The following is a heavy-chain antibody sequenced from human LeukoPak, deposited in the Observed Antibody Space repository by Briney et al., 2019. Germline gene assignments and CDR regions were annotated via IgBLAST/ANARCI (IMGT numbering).Heavy chain of an antibody. CDR3: AKDSVYCSGGSCYPNGEVDY. CDR2: ISYDGSNE. V-gene: IGHV3-30*18. D-gene: IGHD2-15*01. CDR1: GFTFSSYG. J-gene: IGHJ4*02. Sequence: TGGSLRLSCAASGFTFSSYGIHWVRQAPGKGLEWVAVISYDGSNEYYADSVKGRFTISRDNSKNTLYLQMNSLRAEDTAVYYCAKDSVYCSGGSCYPNGEVDYWGQGTLVTASS.